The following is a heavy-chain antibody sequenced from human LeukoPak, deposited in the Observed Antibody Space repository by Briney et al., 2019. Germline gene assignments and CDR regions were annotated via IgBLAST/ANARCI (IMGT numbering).Heavy chain of an antibody. CDR1: GGSISSGSYY. J-gene: IGHJ4*02. CDR3: ARASYSYDINGWVPFDY. Sequence: SQTLSLTCTVSGGSISSGSYYWSWIRQPAGKGLEWIGRIYTSGSTNYNPSLKSRVTISVDTSKNQFSLKLSPVTAADTAVYYCARASYSYDINGWVPFDYWGQGTLVTVSS. D-gene: IGHD3-22*01. V-gene: IGHV4-61*02. CDR2: IYTSGST.